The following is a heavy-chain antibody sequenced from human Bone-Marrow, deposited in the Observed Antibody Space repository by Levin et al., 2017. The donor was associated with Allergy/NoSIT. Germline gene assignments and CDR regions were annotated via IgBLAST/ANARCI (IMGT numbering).Heavy chain of an antibody. J-gene: IGHJ3*02. CDR3: AKVEGENWNFLAFDI. CDR2: MSKDGTYK. D-gene: IGHD1-7*01. CDR1: GFTFSRHA. V-gene: IGHV3-30-3*01. Sequence: PGGSLRLSCAASGFTFSRHAMHWVRQAPGKGLEWVAAMSKDGTYKYYADSVKGRFIISRDNSKNTLYLQIDSLRAEDTAVYYCAKVEGENWNFLAFDIWGQGTMVTVSS.